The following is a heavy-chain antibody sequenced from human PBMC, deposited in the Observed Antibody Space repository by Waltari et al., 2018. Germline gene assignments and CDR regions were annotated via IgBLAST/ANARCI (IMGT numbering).Heavy chain of an antibody. CDR3: ARVDGTGWSPFDP. V-gene: IGHV1-2*06. J-gene: IGHJ5*02. D-gene: IGHD2-8*02. CDR2: MNPRSGVP. Sequence: QVHLVQSGPEATEPGSSGRVSCKASEATCDTTYLHWVRQAPCYGLEWMGRMNPRSGVPYYAQKFQGRVTMTRDMSMNTDDLEVNSLTSDDTAVYFCARVDGTGWSPFDPWGRGTLVTVSS. CDR1: EATCDTTY.